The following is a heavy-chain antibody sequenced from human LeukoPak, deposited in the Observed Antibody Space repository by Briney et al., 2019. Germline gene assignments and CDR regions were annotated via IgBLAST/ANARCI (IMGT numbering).Heavy chain of an antibody. CDR1: GFTFSSYG. V-gene: IGHV3-21*06. J-gene: IGHJ6*03. D-gene: IGHD6-13*01. CDR2: ISSSSYI. Sequence: PGGSLRLSCAASGFTFSSYGMHWVRQAPGKGLEWVSSISSSSYIYYADSVKGRFTISRDNGKNSLYLQMNSLRAEDTAVYYCASDKTAQLDNYYYYMDVWGKGPRSPSP. CDR3: ASDKTAQLDNYYYYMDV.